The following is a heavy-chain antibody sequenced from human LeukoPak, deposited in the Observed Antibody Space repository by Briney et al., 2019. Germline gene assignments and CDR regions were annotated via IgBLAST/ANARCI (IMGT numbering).Heavy chain of an antibody. V-gene: IGHV1-8*01. D-gene: IGHD3-22*01. CDR2: MNPNSGNT. CDR3: ARPYDTSGRSPNDAFGI. J-gene: IGHJ3*02. Sequence: ASVKVSCKASGYTFTSYDINWVRQATGQGLEWMGWMNPNSGNTGYAQNFQGRVTMTRNTSISTAYMELSSLRSEDTAVYYCARPYDTSGRSPNDAFGIWGQGTMVMVSS. CDR1: GYTFTSYD.